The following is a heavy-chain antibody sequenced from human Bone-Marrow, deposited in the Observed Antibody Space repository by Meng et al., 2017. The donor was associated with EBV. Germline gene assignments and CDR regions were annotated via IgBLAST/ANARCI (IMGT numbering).Heavy chain of an antibody. V-gene: IGHV1-69*06. CDR2: IIPIFVTP. CDR1: GGTLNNYA. Sequence: QGQLGRSGAEVKKPGSSVKVSCKASGGTLNNYAISWVRQAPGQGLEWMGGIIPIFVTPNYARKFQGRVTITADKSTSTSYMELSSLRSDDTAVYYCARDTHDYGDLTFFDYWGQGTLVTVSS. D-gene: IGHD4-17*01. CDR3: ARDTHDYGDLTFFDY. J-gene: IGHJ4*02.